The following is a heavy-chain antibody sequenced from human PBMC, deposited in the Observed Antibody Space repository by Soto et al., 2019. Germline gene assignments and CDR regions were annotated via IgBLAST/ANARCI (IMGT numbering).Heavy chain of an antibody. CDR3: ARDWESTVSTWSFGAF. V-gene: IGHV1-69*08. CDR2: IIPFLGVT. J-gene: IGHJ4*02. CDR1: GGTFSPYT. D-gene: IGHD3-10*01. Sequence: QVQLVQSGAEVKKPGSSVKVSCKASGGTFSPYTVNWVRQAPGQGLEWMGRIIPFLGVTNYAQKFQARVTLTADTSTTTAYRELSGLRFEDTAVYYCARDWESTVSTWSFGAFWGRGTLVTVSS.